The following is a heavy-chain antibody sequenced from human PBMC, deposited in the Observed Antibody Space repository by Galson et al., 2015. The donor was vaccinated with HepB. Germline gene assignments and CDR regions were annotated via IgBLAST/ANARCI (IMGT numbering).Heavy chain of an antibody. D-gene: IGHD3-22*01. CDR3: SKGDRYYYDSSGPFGCFDL. J-gene: IGHJ2*01. CDR1: GFTFSSYA. Sequence: LRLSCAASGFTFSSYAMSWVRQAPGKGLEWVSAISGSGGSTYYADSVKGRFTISRDNSKNTLYLQMNSLRAEETAVYYCSKGDRYYYDSSGPFGCFDLWGRGTLVTVSS. V-gene: IGHV3-23*01. CDR2: ISGSGGST.